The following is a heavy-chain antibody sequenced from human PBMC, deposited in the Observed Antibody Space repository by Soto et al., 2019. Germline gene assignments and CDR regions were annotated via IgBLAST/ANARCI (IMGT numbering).Heavy chain of an antibody. J-gene: IGHJ5*02. CDR3: ARSFRTTVVTKPNWFDP. CDR2: IIPIFGTA. D-gene: IGHD4-17*01. Sequence: QVQLVQSGAEVKKPGSSVKVSCKASGGTFSSYAISWVRQAPGQGLEWMGGIIPIFGTANYAQKFQGRVTITADESTSTAYMELSSLRSEDTAVYYCARSFRTTVVTKPNWFDPWGQGTLVTFSS. V-gene: IGHV1-69*01. CDR1: GGTFSSYA.